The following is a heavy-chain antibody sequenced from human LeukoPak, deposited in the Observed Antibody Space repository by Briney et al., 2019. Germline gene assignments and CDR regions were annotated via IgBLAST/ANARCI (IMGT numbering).Heavy chain of an antibody. CDR3: ARSGGYSYAYVFDY. J-gene: IGHJ4*02. Sequence: GGSLRLSCAASGFTFSSYSMNWVRQAPGKGLEWVSSISSGSSYIYYADSVKGRFTISRDNAKNSLYLQMNSLRAEDTAVYYCARSGGYSYAYVFDYWGQGTLVTVSS. V-gene: IGHV3-21*01. CDR1: GFTFSSYS. CDR2: ISSGSSYI. D-gene: IGHD5-18*01.